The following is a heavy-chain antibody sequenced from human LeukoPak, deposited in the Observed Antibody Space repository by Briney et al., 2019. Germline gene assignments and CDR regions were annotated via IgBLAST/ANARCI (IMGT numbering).Heavy chain of an antibody. CDR2: ISGSGSGGST. D-gene: IGHD1-26*01. Sequence: GGSLRLSCAASGLTFSSYGMSWVRQAPGKGLEWVSGISGSGSGGSTYYADSVKGRFTISRDNAKDSLYLQMNSLRAEDTAVYYCATPGALSGSYFEYYFDYWGQGTLVTVSS. V-gene: IGHV3-23*01. J-gene: IGHJ4*02. CDR3: ATPGALSGSYFEYYFDY. CDR1: GLTFSSYG.